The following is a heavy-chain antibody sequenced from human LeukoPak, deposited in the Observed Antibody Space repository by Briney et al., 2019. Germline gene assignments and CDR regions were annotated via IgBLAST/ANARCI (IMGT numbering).Heavy chain of an antibody. CDR1: GFTFSSYS. CDR3: AKPAISSRGWYYDY. J-gene: IGHJ4*02. Sequence: GGSLRLSCAASGFTFSSYSMNWVRQAPGKGLEWVSSISSSGNYIYYADSMKGRFTISRDNSKNTLYLQMNSLRAEDTAVYYCAKPAISSRGWYYDYWGQGTLVTVSS. V-gene: IGHV3-21*04. CDR2: ISSSGNYI. D-gene: IGHD6-19*01.